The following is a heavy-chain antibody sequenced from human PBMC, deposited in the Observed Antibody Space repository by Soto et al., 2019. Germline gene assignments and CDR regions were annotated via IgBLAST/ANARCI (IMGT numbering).Heavy chain of an antibody. CDR3: ARSQGSSTSLEIYYYYYYGMDV. Sequence: QVQLVQSGAEVKKPGSSVKVSCKASGGTFSSYCISWVRQAPGQGLEWMGGIIPISGTANYAQKFQGRVTITADESTSTAYMELGSLRSEDTAVYYCARSQGSSTSLEIYYYYYYGMDVWGQGTTVTVSS. D-gene: IGHD2-2*01. CDR1: GGTFSSYC. J-gene: IGHJ6*02. CDR2: IIPISGTA. V-gene: IGHV1-69*01.